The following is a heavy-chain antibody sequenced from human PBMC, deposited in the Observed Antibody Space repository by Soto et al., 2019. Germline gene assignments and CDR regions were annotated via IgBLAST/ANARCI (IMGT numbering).Heavy chain of an antibody. CDR1: GYSFTSYW. Sequence: GESLKISCKGSGYSFTSYWIGWVRQMPGKGLEWMGIIYPGDSDTRYSPSFQGQVTISADKSISTAYLQWSSLKASDTAMYYCAARASYYYCSGSFFHWGQGTLVTVSS. D-gene: IGHD3-10*01. CDR3: AARASYYYCSGSFFH. CDR2: IYPGDSDT. J-gene: IGHJ4*02. V-gene: IGHV5-51*01.